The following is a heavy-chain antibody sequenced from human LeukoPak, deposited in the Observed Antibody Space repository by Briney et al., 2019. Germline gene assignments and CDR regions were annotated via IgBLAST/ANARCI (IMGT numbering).Heavy chain of an antibody. CDR2: INPNSGGT. CDR1: GYIFIGYY. J-gene: IGHJ3*01. CDR3: AKDRSGSYSPVPFDAFDV. D-gene: IGHD1-26*01. V-gene: IGHV1-2*02. Sequence: VASVKVSRKASGYIFIGYYVHWVRQAPGQGLEWMGWINPNSGGTNFAQKFQGRVTMTRETSINTAYMDLSRLTSDDTAVYYCAKDRSGSYSPVPFDAFDVWGQGTMVTVSS.